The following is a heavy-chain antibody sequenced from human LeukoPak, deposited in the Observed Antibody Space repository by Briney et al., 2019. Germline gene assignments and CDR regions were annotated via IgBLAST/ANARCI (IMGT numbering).Heavy chain of an antibody. CDR1: GGSISSSSYY. J-gene: IGHJ4*02. CDR2: IYYSGST. Sequence: PSETLSLTCTVSGGSISSSSYYWGWIRQPPGKGLEWIGSIYYSGSTYYNPSLKSRVTISVDTSKNQFSLKLSSVTAADTAVYYCARATTYYYDSSGPDYWGQGTLVTVSS. CDR3: ARATTYYYDSSGPDY. D-gene: IGHD3-22*01. V-gene: IGHV4-39*07.